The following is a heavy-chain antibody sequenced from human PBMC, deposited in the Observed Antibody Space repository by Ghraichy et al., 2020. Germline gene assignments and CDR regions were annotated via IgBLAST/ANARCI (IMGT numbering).Heavy chain of an antibody. CDR2: ISYDGSNK. D-gene: IGHD3-22*01. Sequence: GGSLRLSCAASGFTFSSYGMHWVRQAPGKGLEWVAVISYDGSNKYYADSVKGRFTISRDNSKNTLYLQMNSLRAEDTAVYYCAKASSDSGYYIDYWGQGTLVTVSS. CDR1: GFTFSSYG. J-gene: IGHJ4*02. V-gene: IGHV3-30*18. CDR3: AKASSDSGYYIDY.